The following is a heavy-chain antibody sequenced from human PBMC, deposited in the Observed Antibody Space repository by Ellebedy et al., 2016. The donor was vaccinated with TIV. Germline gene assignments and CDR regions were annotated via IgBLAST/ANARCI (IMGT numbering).Heavy chain of an antibody. J-gene: IGHJ4*02. CDR1: GYSFTSYW. CDR2: IDPSDSYT. D-gene: IGHD2-2*02. CDR3: ARHLDCSSTSCYMAVGDY. V-gene: IGHV5-10-1*01. Sequence: GESLKISXTGSGYSFTSYWISWVRQMPGKGLEWMGRIDPSDSYTNYSPSFQGHVTISADKSISTAYLQWSSLKASDTAMYYCARHLDCSSTSCYMAVGDYWGQGTLVTVSS.